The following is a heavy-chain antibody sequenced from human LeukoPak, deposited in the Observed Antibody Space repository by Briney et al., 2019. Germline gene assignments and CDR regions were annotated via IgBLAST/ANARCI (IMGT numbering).Heavy chain of an antibody. V-gene: IGHV3-33*01. CDR3: ARRRIAAVGDLFDY. CDR2: IWYDGSNK. Sequence: GGSLRLSCAASGFTFSSYGMHWVRQAPGKGLEWVAVIWYDGSNKYYADSVKGRFTISRDNSKNTLYLQMNSLRTEDTAVYHCARRRIAAVGDLFDYWGQGTLVTVSS. J-gene: IGHJ4*02. D-gene: IGHD6-13*01. CDR1: GFTFSSYG.